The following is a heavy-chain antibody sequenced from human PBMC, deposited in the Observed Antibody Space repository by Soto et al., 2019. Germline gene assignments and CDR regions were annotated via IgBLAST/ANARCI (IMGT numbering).Heavy chain of an antibody. CDR2: IYYSGST. V-gene: IGHV4-59*01. J-gene: IGHJ4*02. CDR1: GGSISSYY. D-gene: IGHD3-10*01. Sequence: SETLSLTCTVSGGSISSYYWSWIRQPPGKGLEWIGYIYYSGSTNYNPSLKSRVTISVDTSKNQFSLKLSSVTAADTAVYYCARAFGTVNPYLDYCGQGTLVTVSS. CDR3: ARAFGTVNPYLDY.